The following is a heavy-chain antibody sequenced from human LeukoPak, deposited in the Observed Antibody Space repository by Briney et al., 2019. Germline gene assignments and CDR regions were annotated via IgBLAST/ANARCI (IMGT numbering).Heavy chain of an antibody. D-gene: IGHD1-26*01. V-gene: IGHV3-20*04. CDR2: INWNGDNT. CDR1: GFTFDDYA. Sequence: GGSLRLSCAASGFTFDDYAMSWVRQAPGKGLEWVSGINWNGDNTGSADSVKGRFTISRDNAKNSLYLEMNSLRAEDTALYYCAATYSGNWEFDYWGQGTLVTVS. J-gene: IGHJ4*02. CDR3: AATYSGNWEFDY.